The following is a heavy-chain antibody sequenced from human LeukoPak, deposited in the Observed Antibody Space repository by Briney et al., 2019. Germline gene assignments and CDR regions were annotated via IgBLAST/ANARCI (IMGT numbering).Heavy chain of an antibody. J-gene: IGHJ4*02. CDR1: GYTFTSYA. CDR3: ARPYDYVWGSYRL. D-gene: IGHD3-16*02. Sequence: ASVKVSCKASGYTFTSYAMNWVRQAPGQGLEWMGWINPNSGGTNYAQKFRGRVTMTRDTSISTAYMELSRLRSDDTAVYYCARPYDYVWGSYRLWGQGTLVTVSS. CDR2: INPNSGGT. V-gene: IGHV1-2*02.